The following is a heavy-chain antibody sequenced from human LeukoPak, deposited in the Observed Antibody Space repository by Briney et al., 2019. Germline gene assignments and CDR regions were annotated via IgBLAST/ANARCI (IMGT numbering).Heavy chain of an antibody. CDR3: ARGLYCSGGSCYLYYYYYMDV. V-gene: IGHV1-8*01. CDR1: GYTFTSYD. J-gene: IGHJ6*03. CDR2: MNPNSGNT. Sequence: GASVKVSCKASGYTFTSYDINWVRQATGQGPEWMGWMNPNSGNTGYAQKFQGRVTMTRNTSTSTAYMELSSLRSEDTAVYYCARGLYCSGGSCYLYYYYYMDVWGKGTTVTVSS. D-gene: IGHD2-15*01.